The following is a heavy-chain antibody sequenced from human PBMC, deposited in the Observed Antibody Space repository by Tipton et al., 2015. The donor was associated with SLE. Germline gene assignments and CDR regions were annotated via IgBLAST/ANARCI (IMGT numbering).Heavy chain of an antibody. V-gene: IGHV1-18*01. J-gene: IGHJ4*02. Sequence: QSGAEVKKPGASVKVSCRASGYTSSAFGVSWVRQAPGQGLEWMGWISGDNGIKNYAQKFQGRVTMTTDTSTRTTYMDLKSLRSDDTAVYYCARETPEALLGLWGQGTLVTVSS. CDR2: ISGDNGIK. D-gene: IGHD2-8*02. CDR3: ARETPEALLGL. CDR1: GYTSSAFG.